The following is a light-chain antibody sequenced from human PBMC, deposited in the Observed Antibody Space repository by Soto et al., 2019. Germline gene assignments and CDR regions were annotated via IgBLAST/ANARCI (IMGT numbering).Light chain of an antibody. J-gene: IGLJ3*02. CDR3: AAWDDSLNGLWV. CDR2: SNN. CDR1: SSNIGRNT. Sequence: QPVLTQPPSASGTPGQRVIISCSGSSSNIGRNTVNWYRQFPGTAPKLLIYSNNQRPSGVPDRFSGSKSGTSASLAISGLQSEDEADYYCAAWDDSLNGLWVFGGGTKLTVL. V-gene: IGLV1-44*01.